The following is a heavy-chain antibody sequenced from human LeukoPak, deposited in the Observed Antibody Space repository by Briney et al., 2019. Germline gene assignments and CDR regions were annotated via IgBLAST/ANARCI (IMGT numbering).Heavy chain of an antibody. CDR1: GGSFSGYY. CDR3: ARRGIAAAGMSFDY. J-gene: IGHJ4*02. CDR2: INHSGST. D-gene: IGHD6-13*01. Sequence: SETLSLTCAVYGGSFSGYYWSWIRQPPGKGLEWIGEINHSGSTNYNPSLKSRVTISVDTSKNQFSLKLSSVTAADTAVYYCARRGIAAAGMSFDYWGQGTLVTVSS. V-gene: IGHV4-34*01.